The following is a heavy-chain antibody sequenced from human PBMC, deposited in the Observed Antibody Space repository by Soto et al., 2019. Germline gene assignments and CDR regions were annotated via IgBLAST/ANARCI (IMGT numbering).Heavy chain of an antibody. CDR3: AREDRDDNRGPGN. Sequence: QLQLQESGPGLMKPSETLSLTCSVFGGSIRSTRYYWGWVRQPPGKGLEWLGSIYYTGATQYNPSLEGRVTMSVDTSMNQFSLKLRFVTAADSAIYYCAREDRDDNRGPGNWGQGTLVTVSS. CDR1: GGSIRSTRYY. V-gene: IGHV4-39*02. D-gene: IGHD1-1*01. CDR2: IYYTGAT. J-gene: IGHJ1*01.